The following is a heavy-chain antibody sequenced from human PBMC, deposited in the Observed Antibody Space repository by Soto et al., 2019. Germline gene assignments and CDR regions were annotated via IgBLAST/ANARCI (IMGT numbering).Heavy chain of an antibody. CDR2: MYFSGST. CDR1: GGSISSSSYY. Sequence: PSETLSLTCTVSGGSISSSSYYWGWIRQPPGKGLEWIGTMYFSGSTYYNPSLKSRLTISVDTSKNQFSLNLSSVTAADTAVYYCARHDRVFGGALDMWGQGTMVTVSS. CDR3: ARHDRVFGGALDM. V-gene: IGHV4-39*01. D-gene: IGHD3-3*01. J-gene: IGHJ3*02.